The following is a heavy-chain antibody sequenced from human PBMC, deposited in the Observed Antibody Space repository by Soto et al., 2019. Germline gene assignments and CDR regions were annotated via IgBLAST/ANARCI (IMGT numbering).Heavy chain of an antibody. D-gene: IGHD3-10*01. Sequence: QLQLQESGPGLVKPSETLSLTCTVSGGSISSSSYYWGWIRQPPGKGLEWIGSIYYSGSTYYNPSLKSRVTISVDTSKNQFSLKLSSVTAADTAVYYCARRRITLTPYGMDVWGQGTTVTVSS. J-gene: IGHJ6*02. CDR2: IYYSGST. CDR3: ARRRITLTPYGMDV. V-gene: IGHV4-39*01. CDR1: GGSISSSSYY.